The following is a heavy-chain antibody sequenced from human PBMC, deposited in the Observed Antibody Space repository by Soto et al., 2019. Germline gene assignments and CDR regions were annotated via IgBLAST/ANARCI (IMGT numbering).Heavy chain of an antibody. CDR2: FDPEDGET. D-gene: IGHD3-3*01. CDR1: GYTLTELS. Sequence: GASVKVSCKVSGYTLTELSIHWVRQAPGKGLEWMGGFDPEDGETIYAQKFQGRVTMTEDTSTDTAYMELSSLGSEDTAVYYCTTGQRPLRFLEWLSRYYFDFWGQGTLVTVSS. V-gene: IGHV1-24*01. J-gene: IGHJ4*02. CDR3: TTGQRPLRFLEWLSRYYFDF.